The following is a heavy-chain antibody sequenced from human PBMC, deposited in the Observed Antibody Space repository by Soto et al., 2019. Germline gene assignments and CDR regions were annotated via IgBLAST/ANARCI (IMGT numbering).Heavy chain of an antibody. Sequence: SETLSLTCTVSGGSISSGDYYWSWIRQPPGKGLEWIGYIYYSGSTYYNPSLKSRVTISVDTSKNQFSLKLSSVTAADMAVYYCARAPWFSASGTYYFDYWGQGTLVTVSS. V-gene: IGHV4-30-4*01. CDR2: IYYSGST. D-gene: IGHD1-7*01. J-gene: IGHJ4*02. CDR1: GGSISSGDYY. CDR3: ARAPWFSASGTYYFDY.